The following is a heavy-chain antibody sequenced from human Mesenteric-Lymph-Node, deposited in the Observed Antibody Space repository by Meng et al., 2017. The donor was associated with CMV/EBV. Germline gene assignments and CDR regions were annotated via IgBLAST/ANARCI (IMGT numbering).Heavy chain of an antibody. J-gene: IGHJ6*02. D-gene: IGHD2-2*01. CDR3: AKCRSSNYYYGMDV. Sequence: GESLKISCATSGFTFSNYEMNWVRQAPGKGLEWVSYISSSGSTVYDADSVKGRFTISRDNAKNSLYLQMNSLRAEDTALYYCAKCRSSNYYYGMDVWGQGTTVTVSS. CDR1: GFTFSNYE. CDR2: ISSSGSTV. V-gene: IGHV3-48*03.